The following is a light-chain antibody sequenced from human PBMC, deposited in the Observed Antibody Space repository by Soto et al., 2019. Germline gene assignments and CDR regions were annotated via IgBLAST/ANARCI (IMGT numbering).Light chain of an antibody. CDR3: LQHDSYPRT. J-gene: IGKJ1*01. CDR2: AAS. Sequence: DVQMTQSPSSLSASVGDRVTITCRASQGINNDLSWYQQKAGEAPKRLIYAASALQRGVPSRFSGGGSGTEFTLTINSLQPEDFATYSCLQHDSYPRTFGQGTKVEVK. CDR1: QGINND. V-gene: IGKV1-17*01.